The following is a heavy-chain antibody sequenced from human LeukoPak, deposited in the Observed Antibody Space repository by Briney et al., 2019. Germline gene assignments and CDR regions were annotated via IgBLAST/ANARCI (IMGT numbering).Heavy chain of an antibody. J-gene: IGHJ6*02. CDR2: IYYGGTT. CDR3: ARPGYYYDSSGYNYYYYGMDV. D-gene: IGHD3-22*01. CDR1: GGSISAYY. V-gene: IGHV4-59*12. Sequence: SETLSLTCSVSGGSISAYYWSWIRQSPGKGLEWIGYIYYGGTTNYNPSLKSRVTISVDTSKNQFSLKLSSVTAADTAVYYCARPGYYYDSSGYNYYYYGMDVWGQGTTVTVSS.